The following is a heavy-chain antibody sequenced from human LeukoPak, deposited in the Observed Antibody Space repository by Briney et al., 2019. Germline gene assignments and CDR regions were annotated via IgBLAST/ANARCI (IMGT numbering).Heavy chain of an antibody. V-gene: IGHV3-7*03. CDR3: ARVRIVAGIDC. CDR1: EFTFSSHW. Sequence: GGSLRLSCAAPEFTFSSHWMSWVRQAPGKGLEWVANINQDGSEKYYVDSVKGRFTISRDNAKNSLYLQMNSLRAEDAAAYYCARVRIVAGIDCWGQGTLVTVSS. CDR2: INQDGSEK. D-gene: IGHD5-12*01. J-gene: IGHJ4*02.